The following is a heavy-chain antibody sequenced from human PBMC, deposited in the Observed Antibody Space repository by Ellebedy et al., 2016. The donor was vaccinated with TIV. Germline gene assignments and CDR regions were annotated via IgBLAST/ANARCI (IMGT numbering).Heavy chain of an antibody. V-gene: IGHV3-23*03. J-gene: IGHJ4*02. CDR3: TSPLGGLVTKSAYFDY. CDR1: GFTFSNYP. Sequence: GESLKISXAASGFTFSNYPMTWVRQAPGKGLEWISLIGGLDTATYYADSVKGRFTISRDNSKRTVYLQMNSLKSEDTAVYFCTSPLGGLVTKSAYFDYWGPGTLVTVS. D-gene: IGHD2/OR15-2a*01. CDR2: IGGLDTAT.